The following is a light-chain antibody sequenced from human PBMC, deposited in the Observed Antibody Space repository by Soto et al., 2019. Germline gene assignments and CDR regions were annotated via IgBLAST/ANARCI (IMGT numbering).Light chain of an antibody. CDR3: QQYNSWPPIT. V-gene: IGKV3-15*01. CDR2: DAS. J-gene: IGKJ5*01. CDR1: RSVGSN. Sequence: EIVMTQSPATLSLSPGERVTLSCRARRSVGSNLAWYQQKPGQAPRLLIYDASTRATGIPDRFSGSGSGTEFTLTISSLQSEDFAVYYCQQYNSWPPITFGQGTRLEI.